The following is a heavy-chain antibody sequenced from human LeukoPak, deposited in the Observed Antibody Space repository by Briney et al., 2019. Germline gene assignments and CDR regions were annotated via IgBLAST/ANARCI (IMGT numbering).Heavy chain of an antibody. V-gene: IGHV4-61*01. CDR1: GYFISSGYY. J-gene: IGHJ5*02. Sequence: KPSETLSLTCTVSGYFISSGYYWGWIRQPPGKGLEWIGYIYYSGSTNYNPSLKSQVTISVDTSKNQFSLKLSSVTAADTAVYYCARVRLVTAIRSAGWFDPWGQGTLVTVSS. CDR2: IYYSGST. CDR3: ARVRLVTAIRSAGWFDP. D-gene: IGHD2-21*02.